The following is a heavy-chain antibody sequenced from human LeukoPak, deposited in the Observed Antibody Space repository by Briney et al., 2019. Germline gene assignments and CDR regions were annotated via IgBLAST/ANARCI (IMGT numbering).Heavy chain of an antibody. CDR3: AIKYSGEFDY. CDR1: GYDFSTYW. D-gene: IGHD3-10*01. V-gene: IGHV5-51*01. Sequence: GESLKISCKGLGYDFSTYWNAWVRQRPGKGLEWMGIIYPGGSETRYSPSFQGQVTISADKSISTAYLQWSSLKASDTAMYYCAIKYSGEFDYWGQGTLVTVSS. J-gene: IGHJ4*02. CDR2: IYPGGSET.